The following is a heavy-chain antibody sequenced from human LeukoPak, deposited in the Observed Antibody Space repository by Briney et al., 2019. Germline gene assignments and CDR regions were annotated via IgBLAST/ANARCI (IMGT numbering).Heavy chain of an antibody. CDR2: IYHSGST. D-gene: IGHD6-19*01. Sequence: SGTLSLTCAVSDGSISSSNWWSWVRQPPGKGLEWIGEIYHSGSTNYNPSLKSRVTISVDKSKNQFSLKLSSVTAADTAVYYCARQRVAGMYNWFDPWGQGTLVTVSS. V-gene: IGHV4-4*02. CDR3: ARQRVAGMYNWFDP. CDR1: DGSISSSNW. J-gene: IGHJ5*02.